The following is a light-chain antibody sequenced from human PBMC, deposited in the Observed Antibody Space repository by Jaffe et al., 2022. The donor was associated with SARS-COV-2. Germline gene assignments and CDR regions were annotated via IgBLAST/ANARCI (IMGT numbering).Light chain of an antibody. CDR3: QQYDNWPRT. CDR2: GAS. CDR1: QSISSN. J-gene: IGKJ1*01. Sequence: EIVMTQSPATLSVSPGERATLSCRASQSISSNLAWYQQKPGQAPRLLIYGASTRAFGLPARFNGRGSGTEFTLTISSLQSEDFAVYYCQQYDNWPRTFGQGTKVEIK. V-gene: IGKV3-15*01.